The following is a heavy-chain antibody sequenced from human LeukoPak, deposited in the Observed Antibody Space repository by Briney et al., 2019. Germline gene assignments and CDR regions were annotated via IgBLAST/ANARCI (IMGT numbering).Heavy chain of an antibody. J-gene: IGHJ6*02. CDR2: IYSGGST. Sequence: GGSLRLSCAASGFTVSSNYMSWVRQAPGKGLEWVSVIYSGGSTYYADSVKGRFTISKDNSKNTLYLQMNSLRAEDTAVYYCARQKGSLYGMDVWGQGTTVTVSS. CDR1: GFTVSSNY. CDR3: ARQKGSLYGMDV. V-gene: IGHV3-53*01.